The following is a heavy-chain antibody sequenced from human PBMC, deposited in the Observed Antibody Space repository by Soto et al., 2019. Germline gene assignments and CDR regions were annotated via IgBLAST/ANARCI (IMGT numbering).Heavy chain of an antibody. CDR1: GFTFSSYA. CDR2: ISYDGSNK. V-gene: IGHV3-30-3*01. Sequence: QVQLVESGGGVVQPGRSLRLSCAASGFTFSSYAMHWVRQAPGKGLEWVAVISYDGSNKYYADSVKGRFTISRENSKNTLYLQMNSLRAEETAVYYCARDIYYFYYGMDVWGQGTTVTVSS. CDR3: ARDIYYFYYGMDV. J-gene: IGHJ6*02.